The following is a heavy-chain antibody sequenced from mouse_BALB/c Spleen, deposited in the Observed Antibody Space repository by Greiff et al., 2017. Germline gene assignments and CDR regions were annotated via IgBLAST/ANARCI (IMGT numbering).Heavy chain of an antibody. Sequence: VQLQQSGPGLVKPSQSLSLTCTVTGYSITSDYAWNWIRQFPGNKLEWMGYISYSGSTSYNPSLKSRISITRDTSKNQFFLQLNSVTTEDTATYYCAIFLITTVVDWYFDVWGAGTTVTVSS. CDR2: ISYSGST. J-gene: IGHJ1*01. V-gene: IGHV3-2*02. D-gene: IGHD1-1*01. CDR3: AIFLITTVVDWYFDV. CDR1: GYSITSDYA.